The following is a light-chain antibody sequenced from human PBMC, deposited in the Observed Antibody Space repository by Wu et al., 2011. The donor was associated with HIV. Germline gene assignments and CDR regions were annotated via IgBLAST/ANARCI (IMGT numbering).Light chain of an antibody. CDR3: QQYGTSPHT. CDR1: QSVSSSY. CDR2: GAS. Sequence: EIVLTQSPGTLSLSPGERATPSCRASQSVSSSYLAWYQQKPGQAPRLLIYGASRRATGIPDRFSGSGSGTDSTLTISRLEPEDFAVYYCQQYGTSPHTFGKGPRWKSN. V-gene: IGKV3-20*01. J-gene: IGKJ1*01.